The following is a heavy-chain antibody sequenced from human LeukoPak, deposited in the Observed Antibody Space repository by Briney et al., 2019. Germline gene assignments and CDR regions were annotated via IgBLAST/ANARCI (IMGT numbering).Heavy chain of an antibody. D-gene: IGHD6-19*01. V-gene: IGHV1-3*01. CDR2: INAGNGNT. J-gene: IGHJ4*02. Sequence: ASVKVSCKASGYTFTTYPMHWVRQAPGQRLEWMGWINAGNGNTKYSQKFQGRVTITRATSASTAYMELSCLRSEDTAVYFCASLSLDSSGHDCWGQGTLVTVSS. CDR3: ASLSLDSSGHDC. CDR1: GYTFTTYP.